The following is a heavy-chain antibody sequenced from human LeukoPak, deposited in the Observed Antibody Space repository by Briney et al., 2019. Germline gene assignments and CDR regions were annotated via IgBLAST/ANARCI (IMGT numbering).Heavy chain of an antibody. V-gene: IGHV3-30-3*01. CDR3: ASACAMPDAFDI. CDR1: GFTFSSYA. Sequence: PGGSLRLSCAASGFTFSSYAMHWVRQAPGKGLEWVALISYDGSNKYYADSVKGRFTISRDNSKNTLYLQMNSLRAEDTAVYYCASACAMPDAFDIWGQGTMVTVSS. D-gene: IGHD2-2*01. J-gene: IGHJ3*02. CDR2: ISYDGSNK.